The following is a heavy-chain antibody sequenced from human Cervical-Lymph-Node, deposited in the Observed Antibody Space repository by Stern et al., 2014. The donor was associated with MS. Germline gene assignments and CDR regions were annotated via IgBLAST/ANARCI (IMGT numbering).Heavy chain of an antibody. CDR3: AKDGRQWPVPLYFDY. CDR1: GFTFRNYA. J-gene: IGHJ4*02. D-gene: IGHD6-19*01. CDR2: IGVSGGNT. Sequence: EVQLVESGGGLVQPGGSLRLSCVASGFTFRNYAMTWVRQAPGQGLEWVSSIGVSGGNTYYADTVKGRVTISRDRSKNTPYLELSSLRAEDAAVYYCAKDGRQWPVPLYFDYWGQGTLVTVSS. V-gene: IGHV3-23*04.